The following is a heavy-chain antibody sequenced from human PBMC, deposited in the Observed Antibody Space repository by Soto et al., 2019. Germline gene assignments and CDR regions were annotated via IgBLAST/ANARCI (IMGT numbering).Heavy chain of an antibody. Sequence: PSETLSLTSTVSCGSMSSGDYYWSWIRQPPGKGLEGIGYIYYSGSTYYNPSLKSRVTISVDTSKNQFSLKVSSVTAADTAVYYCARDRRFYDSGSYDIANDAFDVWGQGTMVTV. CDR3: ARDRRFYDSGSYDIANDAFDV. D-gene: IGHD3-22*01. V-gene: IGHV4-30-4*01. CDR2: IYYSGST. J-gene: IGHJ3*01. CDR1: CGSMSSGDYY.